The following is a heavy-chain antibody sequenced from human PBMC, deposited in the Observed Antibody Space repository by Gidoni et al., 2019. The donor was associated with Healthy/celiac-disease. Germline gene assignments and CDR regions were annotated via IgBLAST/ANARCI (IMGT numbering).Heavy chain of an antibody. Sequence: EVQLLESGGGLVQPGGSLRLSCAASGFPFSSYAMSWVRQAPGKGLEWGSAISGSGGSTYYADSVKGRFTISRDNSKNTLYLQMNSLRAEDTAVYYCAKGIANPENGGMDVWGQGTTVTVSS. V-gene: IGHV3-23*01. D-gene: IGHD6-13*01. CDR1: GFPFSSYA. J-gene: IGHJ6*02. CDR2: ISGSGGST. CDR3: AKGIANPENGGMDV.